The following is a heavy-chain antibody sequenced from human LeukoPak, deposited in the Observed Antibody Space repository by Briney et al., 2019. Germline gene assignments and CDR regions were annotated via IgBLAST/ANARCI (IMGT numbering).Heavy chain of an antibody. CDR3: ARDFYNHYGGGFV. CDR2: VYSGGTT. Sequence: GGSLRLPCTASGFNVSSKYMTWVRQAPGKELESVSVVYSGGTTYHAESVKDRFTVSRDSSKNTVFLQMNNLRVDDTGVYYCARDFYNHYGGGFVWDRGTTVTVSS. D-gene: IGHD4-17*01. V-gene: IGHV3-66*01. J-gene: IGHJ6*02. CDR1: GFNVSSKY.